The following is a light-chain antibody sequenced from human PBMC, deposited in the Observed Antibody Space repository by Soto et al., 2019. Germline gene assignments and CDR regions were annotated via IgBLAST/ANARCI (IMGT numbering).Light chain of an antibody. V-gene: IGKV1-27*01. Sequence: DIQMTQSPSSLSASVGDRVTITCRASQGISNYLACYQQKPGKVPKLLIYAASTLQSGVPSRFSGSGSGTDFTLTISSLQPEDVATYYCQKYNSARTFGQGTKVEIK. CDR3: QKYNSART. CDR1: QGISNY. CDR2: AAS. J-gene: IGKJ1*01.